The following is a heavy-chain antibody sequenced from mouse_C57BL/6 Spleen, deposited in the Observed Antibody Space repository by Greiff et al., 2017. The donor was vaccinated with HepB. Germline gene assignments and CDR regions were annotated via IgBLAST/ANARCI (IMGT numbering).Heavy chain of an antibody. V-gene: IGHV1-69*01. CDR2: IDPSDSYT. D-gene: IGHD3-2*02. J-gene: IGHJ2*01. Sequence: QVQLQQSGAELVMPGASVKLSCKASGYTFTSYWMHWVKQRPGQGLEWIGEIDPSDSYTNYNQKFKGKSTLTVDKSSSTAYMQLSSLTSEDSAVYYCARSSSGYSAYFDYWGQGPTLTVSS. CDR3: ARSSSGYSAYFDY. CDR1: GYTFTSYW.